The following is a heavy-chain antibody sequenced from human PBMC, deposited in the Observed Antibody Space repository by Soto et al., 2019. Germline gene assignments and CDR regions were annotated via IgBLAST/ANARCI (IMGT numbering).Heavy chain of an antibody. CDR1: GYTFSTYG. CDR3: ARPVSGGSYLFDY. V-gene: IGHV1-3*01. Sequence: ASVKVSCKASGYTFSTYGIHWVRQAPGQRLEWMGWINAGDGNTKYSQKFQSRVTITRDTSASTAHMELSSLISEDTAVYYCARPVSGGSYLFDYWGQGTLVTVSS. CDR2: INAGDGNT. J-gene: IGHJ4*02. D-gene: IGHD1-26*01.